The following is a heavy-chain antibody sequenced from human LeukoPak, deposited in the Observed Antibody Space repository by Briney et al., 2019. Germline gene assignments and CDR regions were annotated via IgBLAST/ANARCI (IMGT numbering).Heavy chain of an antibody. CDR1: GFTFSSYR. CDR3: ARGVTLDY. Sequence: GGSLRLSCAASGFTFSSYRMNWVRQAPGKGLEWVSYISSGDNIMFYADSVKGRFIISRDNAKNSLYLQMNSLRAEDTAVYYCARGVTLDYWGQGTLVTVSS. D-gene: IGHD2-21*02. J-gene: IGHJ4*02. CDR2: ISSGDNIM. V-gene: IGHV3-48*04.